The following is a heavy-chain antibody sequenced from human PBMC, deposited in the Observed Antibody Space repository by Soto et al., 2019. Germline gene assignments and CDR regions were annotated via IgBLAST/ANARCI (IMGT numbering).Heavy chain of an antibody. CDR2: INRDGSST. CDR3: ASDGAYCGGDCYSLWYFDL. Sequence: EVQLVESGGGLVQPGGSLRLSCEASGLTFSSYWMHWVRQAPGKGLVWVSRINRDGSSTSYADAVKSRFTIPSDNATNTLYLQMNSLRAEDTAVYYCASDGAYCGGDCYSLWYFDLWARGTLVTVSS. J-gene: IGHJ2*01. D-gene: IGHD2-21*02. V-gene: IGHV3-74*01. CDR1: GLTFSSYW.